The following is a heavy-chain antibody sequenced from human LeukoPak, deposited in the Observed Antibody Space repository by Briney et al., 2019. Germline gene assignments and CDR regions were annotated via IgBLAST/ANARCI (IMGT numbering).Heavy chain of an antibody. J-gene: IGHJ6*03. Sequence: GGSLRLSCAVSGNTLSNYGMSWVRQAPGKGLEWVSSISSSSSYIYYADSVKGRFTISRDNAKNSLYLQMNSLRAEDTAVYYCARDVGTGDYYYYMDVWGKGTTVTVSS. CDR1: GNTLSNYG. D-gene: IGHD7-27*01. CDR3: ARDVGTGDYYYYMDV. CDR2: ISSSSSYI. V-gene: IGHV3-21*01.